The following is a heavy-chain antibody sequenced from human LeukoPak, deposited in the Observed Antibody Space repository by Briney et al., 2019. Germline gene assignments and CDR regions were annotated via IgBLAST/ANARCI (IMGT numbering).Heavy chain of an antibody. CDR3: ARGYGGTRGGAFDI. CDR2: ISGSGGST. CDR1: GFTFSNYA. Sequence: GGSLRLSCAASGFTFSNYAMFWVRQAPGKGLEWVSAISGSGGSTYYADSVKGRFTISRDNAKNSLYLQMNSLRAEDTAVYYCARGYGGTRGGAFDIWGQGTMVTVSS. V-gene: IGHV3-23*01. D-gene: IGHD4-23*01. J-gene: IGHJ3*02.